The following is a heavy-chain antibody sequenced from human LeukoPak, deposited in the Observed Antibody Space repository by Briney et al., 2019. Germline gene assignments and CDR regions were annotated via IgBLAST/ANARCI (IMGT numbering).Heavy chain of an antibody. J-gene: IGHJ6*02. CDR1: GGSISSSIYY. CDR2: IYYTGST. V-gene: IGHV4-39*01. D-gene: IGHD2-21*02. CDR3: AKQEAVTATCFYGMDV. Sequence: SETLSLTCTVSGGSISSSIYYWGWIRQPPGKGLEWIGSIYYTGSTYFNPSLKNRVTISVDTSKNHFSLELSSMTAADTAVYYCAKQEAVTATCFYGMDVWGQGTTVTVSS.